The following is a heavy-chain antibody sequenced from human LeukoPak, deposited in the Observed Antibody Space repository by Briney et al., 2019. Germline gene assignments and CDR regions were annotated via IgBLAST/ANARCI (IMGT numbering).Heavy chain of an antibody. CDR2: IYHSGTT. CDR1: GDSIASDYY. V-gene: IGHV4-38-2*01. J-gene: IGHJ5*02. Sequence: PSETLSLTCAVSGDSIASDYYWGWIRQPPGKGLELIGSIYHSGTTYYNPSLKSRVSKSVDTSKNQFSLTLTSVTAADTAVYYCVRLRGEGAMSAWFDPWGQGNLVTVSS. CDR3: VRLRGEGAMSAWFDP. D-gene: IGHD1-26*01.